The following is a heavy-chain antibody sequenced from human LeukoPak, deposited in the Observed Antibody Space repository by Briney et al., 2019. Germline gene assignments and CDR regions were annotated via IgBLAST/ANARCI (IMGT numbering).Heavy chain of an antibody. J-gene: IGHJ4*02. CDR1: GFTFSSYA. CDR2: ISYDGSNK. V-gene: IGHV3-30-3*01. Sequence: GGSLRLSCAASGFTFSSYAMHWVRQAPDKGLEWVAVISYDGSNKYYADSVKGRFTISRDNSKNTLYLQMNSLRAEDTAVYYCARDILLSYYFDYWGQGTLVTVSS. CDR3: ARDILLSYYFDY. D-gene: IGHD2/OR15-2a*01.